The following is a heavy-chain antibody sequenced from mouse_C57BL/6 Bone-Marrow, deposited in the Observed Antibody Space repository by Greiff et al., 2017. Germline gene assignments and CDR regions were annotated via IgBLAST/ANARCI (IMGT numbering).Heavy chain of an antibody. CDR3: ARLGSNYVYYFDY. D-gene: IGHD2-5*01. V-gene: IGHV1-76*01. CDR2: IYPGSGNT. CDR1: GYTFTDYY. Sequence: QVQLQQSGAELVRPGASVKLSCKASGYTFTDYYINWVKQRPGQGLEWIARIYPGSGNTYYNEKFKGKATLTAEKSSSTAYMQLSSLTSEDSAVYFCARLGSNYVYYFDYWGQGTTLTVSS. J-gene: IGHJ2*01.